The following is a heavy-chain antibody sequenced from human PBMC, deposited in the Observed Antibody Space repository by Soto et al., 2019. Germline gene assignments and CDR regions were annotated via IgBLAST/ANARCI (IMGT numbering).Heavy chain of an antibody. J-gene: IGHJ4*02. Sequence: SVKVSCKASGGTFSSYAISWVRQAPGQGLEWMGGIIPIFGTANYAQKFQGRVTITADESTSTAYMELSSLRSEDTAVYYRAGRSSLSSSWYYFDYWGQGTLVTVSS. CDR2: IIPIFGTA. CDR3: AGRSSLSSSWYYFDY. V-gene: IGHV1-69*13. CDR1: GGTFSSYA. D-gene: IGHD6-13*01.